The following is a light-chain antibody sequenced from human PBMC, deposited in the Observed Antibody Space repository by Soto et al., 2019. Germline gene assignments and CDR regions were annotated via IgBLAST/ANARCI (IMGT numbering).Light chain of an antibody. CDR1: NYL. CDR3: CSYAGSPIHYV. CDR2: EVN. J-gene: IGLJ1*01. Sequence: QSALTQPASVSGSPGQSITISCTGTNYLVSWYQQHPGKAPKLMIYEVNKRPSGVSDRFSGSKSGDTASLTISGLQAEDEADYYCCSYAGSPIHYVFGTATKLTVL. V-gene: IGLV2-23*02.